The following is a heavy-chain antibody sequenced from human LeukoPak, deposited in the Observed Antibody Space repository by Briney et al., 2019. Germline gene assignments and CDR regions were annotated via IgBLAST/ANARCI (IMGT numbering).Heavy chain of an antibody. D-gene: IGHD3-10*01. CDR3: AAERFGELLGGAFDI. CDR2: INPNSGGT. J-gene: IGHJ3*02. V-gene: IGHV1-2*06. Sequence: ASVKVSCKASGGTFSSYAISWVRQAPGQGLEWMGRINPNSGGTNYAQKFQGRVTMTRDTSISTAYMELSRLRSDDTAVYYCAAERFGELLGGAFDIWGQGTMVTVSS. CDR1: GGTFSSYA.